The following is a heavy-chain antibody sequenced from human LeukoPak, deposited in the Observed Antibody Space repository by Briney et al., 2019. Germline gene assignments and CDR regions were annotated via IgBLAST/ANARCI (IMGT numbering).Heavy chain of an antibody. CDR3: ARDDGLELELREYYFDY. CDR2: ISYDGSNK. D-gene: IGHD1-7*01. Sequence: GGSLRLSCAASGFTFSSYAMHWVRQAPGKGLEWVAVISYDGSNKYYADSVKGRFTISRDNSKNTLYLQMNSLRAEDTAVYHCARDDGLELELREYYFDYWGQGTLVTVSS. J-gene: IGHJ4*02. CDR1: GFTFSSYA. V-gene: IGHV3-30-3*01.